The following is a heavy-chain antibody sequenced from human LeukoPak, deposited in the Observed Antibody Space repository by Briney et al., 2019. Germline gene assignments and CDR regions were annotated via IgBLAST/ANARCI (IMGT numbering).Heavy chain of an antibody. CDR1: TFTFSNYA. J-gene: IGHJ4*02. CDR3: AKASNGGSYYGVIIDY. V-gene: IGHV3-30*18. CDR2: ISYDGSNK. Sequence: GGSLRLSCAVSTFTFSNYAMSWVRQAPGKGLEWVAVISYDGSNKYYTDSVKGRFTISRDNSKNTLYLQMNSLRAEDTAVYYCAKASNGGSYYGVIIDYWGQGTLVTVSS. D-gene: IGHD1-26*01.